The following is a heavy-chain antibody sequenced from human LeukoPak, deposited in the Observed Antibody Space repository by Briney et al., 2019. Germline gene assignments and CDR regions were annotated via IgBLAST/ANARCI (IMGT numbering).Heavy chain of an antibody. V-gene: IGHV1-2*02. D-gene: IGHD3-22*01. J-gene: IGHJ3*02. CDR2: INPNSGGT. Sequence: ASVKVSCKASGYTFTGYYMHWVRQAPGQGLEWMGWINPNSGGTNYAQKFQGRVTMTRDTSISTAYMELSRLRSDDTAVYYCARGRGYYYDSSGDAFDIWGQGTMVTVSS. CDR1: GYTFTGYY. CDR3: ARGRGYYYDSSGDAFDI.